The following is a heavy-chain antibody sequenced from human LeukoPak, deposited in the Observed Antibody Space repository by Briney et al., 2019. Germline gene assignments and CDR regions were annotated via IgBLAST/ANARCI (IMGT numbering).Heavy chain of an antibody. V-gene: IGHV4-59*01. CDR3: ARANFNYYDTSGYNY. D-gene: IGHD3-22*01. CDR2: ISYAGST. J-gene: IGHJ4*02. Sequence: PSETLSLTWTVSGGSISNYYWNWIRQTPEKGLEWIGYISYAGSTAYNPSLRSRVTISVDASKNQFSLSLSSVTAADTAVYYCARANFNYYDTSGYNYWGQGALVTVSS. CDR1: GGSISNYY.